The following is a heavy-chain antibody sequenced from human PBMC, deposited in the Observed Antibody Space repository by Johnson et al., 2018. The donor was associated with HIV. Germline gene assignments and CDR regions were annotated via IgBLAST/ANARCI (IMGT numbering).Heavy chain of an antibody. CDR1: GFTFRNYG. D-gene: IGHD3-16*01. Sequence: QLVESGGGLVKPGGSLRLSCAASGFTFRNYGMHWVRQAPGKGLEWVASVSFDGSNKYYADSVKGRFTISRDNSKNTLYLQMISLRTEDRAVYYCAREGESLLDAFDIWGQGTMVTVSS. CDR3: AREGESLLDAFDI. CDR2: VSFDGSNK. J-gene: IGHJ3*02. V-gene: IGHV3-30-3*01.